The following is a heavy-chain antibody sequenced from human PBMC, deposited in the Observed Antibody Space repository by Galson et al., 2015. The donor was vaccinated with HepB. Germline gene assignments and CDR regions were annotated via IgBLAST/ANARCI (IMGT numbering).Heavy chain of an antibody. CDR2: ISYDSANR. J-gene: IGHJ3*02. D-gene: IGHD3-22*01. V-gene: IGHV3-30*18. CDR3: AKPQPHQLDSSGYYYSAFDI. Sequence: SLRLSCAASGFRFTTYGMHWIRQAPGKGLEWVAVISYDSANRYYADSVRGRFTTSRDNSKSTLYLKMNSLRPEDMAVYFFAKPQPHQLDSSGYYYSAFDIWGQGTMVAVSS. CDR1: GFRFTTYG.